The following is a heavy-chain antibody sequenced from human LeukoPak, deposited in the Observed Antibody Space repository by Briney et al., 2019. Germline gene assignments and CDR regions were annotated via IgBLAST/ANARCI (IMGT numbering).Heavy chain of an antibody. CDR2: TNPNSGGT. J-gene: IGHJ5*02. CDR3: AREYKLLYNWFDP. D-gene: IGHD2-2*01. CDR1: GYTFTGYY. V-gene: IGHV1-2*02. Sequence: ASVKVSCKASGYTFTGYYMHWVRQAPGQGLEWMGWTNPNSGGTNYAQKFQGRVTMTRDTSISTAYMELSRLRSDDTAVYYCAREYKLLYNWFDPWGQGTLVTVSS.